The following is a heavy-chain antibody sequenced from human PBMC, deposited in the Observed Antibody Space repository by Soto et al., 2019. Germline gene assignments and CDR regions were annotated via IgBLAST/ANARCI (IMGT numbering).Heavy chain of an antibody. CDR3: ALDMVWGVIGYYGMDV. CDR1: GGTFSSYA. V-gene: IGHV1-69*01. Sequence: QVQLVQSGAEVKKPGSSVKVSCKASGGTFSSYAISWVRQAPGQGLEWMGGIIPIFGTANYAQKFQGRVTITADEDKSTAYMELSSLRSEDTEVYYCALDMVWGVIGYYGMDVWGQGNTVTVSS. D-gene: IGHD3-10*01. J-gene: IGHJ6*02. CDR2: IIPIFGTA.